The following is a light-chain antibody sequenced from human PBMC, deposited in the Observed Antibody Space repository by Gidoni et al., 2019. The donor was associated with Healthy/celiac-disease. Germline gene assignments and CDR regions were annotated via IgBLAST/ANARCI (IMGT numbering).Light chain of an antibody. V-gene: IGKV1-39*01. J-gene: IGKJ2*03. CDR2: AAS. Sequence: DIQLTKSPSSLAASVGDRVTITCRASQSIRSYLNWYQNKPGKAPKLLINAASSLQSGVPSRFSGSGSGTDFTLTISSLQPEDFATYYCQQSYSTLPSFGQXTKLEIK. CDR3: QQSYSTLPS. CDR1: QSIRSY.